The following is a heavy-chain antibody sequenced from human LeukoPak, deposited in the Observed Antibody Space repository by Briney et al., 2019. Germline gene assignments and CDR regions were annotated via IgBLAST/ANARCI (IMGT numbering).Heavy chain of an antibody. Sequence: GGSLRLSCAASGFTFSSYAMSWVRQAPGKGLEWVSAISGSGGSTYYADSVKGRFTISRDNSKNTLYLQMNSLRAEDTAVYYCAKDLHFSYSGSFQGLGAFDIWGQGTMVTVSS. J-gene: IGHJ3*02. V-gene: IGHV3-23*01. CDR1: GFTFSSYA. CDR2: ISGSGGST. CDR3: AKDLHFSYSGSFQGLGAFDI. D-gene: IGHD1-26*01.